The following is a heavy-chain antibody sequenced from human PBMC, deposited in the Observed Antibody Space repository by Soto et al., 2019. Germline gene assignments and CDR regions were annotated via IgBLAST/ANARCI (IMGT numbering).Heavy chain of an antibody. Sequence: SVKVSCKASGGTFSSYAISWVRQAPGQGLEWMGGIMPIFGTANYAQKFQGRVTTTADEATITAYMELSSLRSEDTAVYYCARGYGSGSYYSPRTKSRYYYYGMDVWGQGTTVTVSS. V-gene: IGHV1-69*13. CDR1: GGTFSSYA. CDR2: IMPIFGTA. CDR3: ARGYGSGSYYSPRTKSRYYYYGMDV. D-gene: IGHD3-10*01. J-gene: IGHJ6*02.